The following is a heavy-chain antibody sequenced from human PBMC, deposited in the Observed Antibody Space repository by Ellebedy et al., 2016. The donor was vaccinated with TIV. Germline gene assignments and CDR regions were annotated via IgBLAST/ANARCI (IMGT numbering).Heavy chain of an antibody. J-gene: IGHJ6*02. CDR2: TYYRSKWYN. Sequence: SETLSLTCAISGDSVSSNSAAWNWIRQSPSRGLEWLGRTYYRSKWYNDYAVSVKSRITINPDTSKNQFSLQLNSVTPEDTAVYYCARVRQGITMVRRDYYYGMDVWGQGTTVTVSS. V-gene: IGHV6-1*01. CDR1: GDSVSSNSAA. D-gene: IGHD3-10*01. CDR3: ARVRQGITMVRRDYYYGMDV.